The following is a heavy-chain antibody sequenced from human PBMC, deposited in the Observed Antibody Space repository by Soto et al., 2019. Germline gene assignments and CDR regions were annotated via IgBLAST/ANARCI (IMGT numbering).Heavy chain of an antibody. V-gene: IGHV4-59*01. D-gene: IGHD5-18*01. CDR1: GGSISSYY. Sequence: SETLSLTCTVSGGSISSYYWSWIRQPPGKGLEWIGYIYYSGSTNYNPSLKSRVTISVDTSKNQFSLKLSSVTAADTAVYYCAGSGVDTAMTDYWGQGTLVTVSS. CDR3: AGSGVDTAMTDY. CDR2: IYYSGST. J-gene: IGHJ4*02.